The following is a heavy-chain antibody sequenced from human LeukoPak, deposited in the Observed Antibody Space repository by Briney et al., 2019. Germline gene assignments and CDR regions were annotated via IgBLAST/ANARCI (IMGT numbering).Heavy chain of an antibody. J-gene: IGHJ4*02. CDR3: ARPDEDRGYSYGYNY. CDR2: IIPIFGTA. Sequence: ASVKVSCKASGGTFSSYAISWVRQAPGQGLEWMGGIIPIFGTANYAQKFQGRVAITADESTSTAYMELSSLRSEDTAVYYCARPDEDRGYSYGYNYWGQGTLVTVSS. D-gene: IGHD5-18*01. CDR1: GGTFSSYA. V-gene: IGHV1-69*01.